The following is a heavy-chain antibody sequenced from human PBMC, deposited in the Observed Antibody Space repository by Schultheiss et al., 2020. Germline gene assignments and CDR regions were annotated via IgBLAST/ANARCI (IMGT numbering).Heavy chain of an antibody. J-gene: IGHJ4*02. D-gene: IGHD5-18*01. V-gene: IGHV3-23*01. CDR1: GFTFSSYA. Sequence: GGALRLSCAASGFTFSSYAMSWVRQAPGKGLEWVSAISGSGGSTYYADSVKGRFTISRDNSKNTLYLQMNSLRAGDTAVYYCAKGWIQLWLATFDYWGQGTMVTVSS. CDR2: ISGSGGST. CDR3: AKGWIQLWLATFDY.